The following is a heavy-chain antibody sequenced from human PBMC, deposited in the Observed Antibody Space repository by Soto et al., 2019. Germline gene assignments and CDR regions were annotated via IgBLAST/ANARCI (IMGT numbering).Heavy chain of an antibody. Sequence: SVKVSSEATGRTFTSYEKSWVRQAPGQGLEWMGWISAYNGNTNYAQKLQGRVTMTTDTSTSTAYIELRSLRSDDTAVYYCARDPPSVAKYCCYDLGWFGPWRQGS. V-gene: IGHV1-18*04. CDR2: ISAYNGNT. CDR3: ARDPPSVAKYCCYDLGWFGP. J-gene: IGHJ5*02. CDR1: GRTFTSYE. D-gene: IGHD5-12*01.